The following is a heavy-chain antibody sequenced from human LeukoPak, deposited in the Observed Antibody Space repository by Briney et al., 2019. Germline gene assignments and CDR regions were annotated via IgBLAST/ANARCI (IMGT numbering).Heavy chain of an antibody. D-gene: IGHD5-18*01. CDR2: IYASGST. J-gene: IGHJ3*02. CDR3: ASDPGYSYAWAAFDI. Sequence: SETLSLTFAVSGASISSYYWSWIRQPAGKGLEWLGRIYASGSTNYNPSLKSRVTMSVDTSKNQFSLKLSSVTAADTAVYYCASDPGYSYAWAAFDIWGQGTMVTVSS. V-gene: IGHV4-4*07. CDR1: GASISSYY.